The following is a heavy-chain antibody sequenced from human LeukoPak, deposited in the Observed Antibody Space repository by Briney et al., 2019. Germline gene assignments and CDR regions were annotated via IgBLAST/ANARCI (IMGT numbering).Heavy chain of an antibody. CDR2: ISGSGGST. CDR3: AKDEVVVPAAPFDY. V-gene: IGHV3-23*01. J-gene: IGHJ4*02. CDR1: GFTFSSYA. D-gene: IGHD2-2*01. Sequence: AGGSLRLSCAASGFTFSSYAMSWVRQAPGKGLEWVSAISGSGGSTYYADSVKGRFTISRDNSKNTLYLQMNSLRAEDTAVYYCAKDEVVVPAAPFDYWGQGTLVTVSS.